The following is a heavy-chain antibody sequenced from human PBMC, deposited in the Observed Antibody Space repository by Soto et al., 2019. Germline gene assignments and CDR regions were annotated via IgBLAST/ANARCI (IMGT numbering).Heavy chain of an antibody. J-gene: IGHJ2*01. CDR3: AREGETTGVYYWYFDL. V-gene: IGHV4-30-4*01. D-gene: IGHD4-4*01. CDR1: GGSISSGDYY. CDR2: IYYSGST. Sequence: QVQLQESGPGLVKPSQTLSLTCTVSGGSISSGDYYWGWIRQPPGKGLEWIGYIYYSGSTYYNPSLKSRVTISVDTSKNQFSLKLSSVTAADTAVYYCAREGETTGVYYWYFDLWGRGTLVTVSS.